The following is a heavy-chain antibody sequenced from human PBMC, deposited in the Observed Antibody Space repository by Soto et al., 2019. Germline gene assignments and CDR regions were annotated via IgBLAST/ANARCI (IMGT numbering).Heavy chain of an antibody. CDR2: ISSSSSYI. J-gene: IGHJ4*02. CDR3: ARTYGSGSYYTTSLDY. Sequence: LRLSCAASGFTFSSYSMNWVRQAPGKGLEWVSSISSSSSYIYYADSVKGRFTISRDNAKNSLYLQMNSLRAEDTAVYYCARTYGSGSYYTTSLDYWGQGTLVTVSS. D-gene: IGHD3-10*01. V-gene: IGHV3-21*01. CDR1: GFTFSSYS.